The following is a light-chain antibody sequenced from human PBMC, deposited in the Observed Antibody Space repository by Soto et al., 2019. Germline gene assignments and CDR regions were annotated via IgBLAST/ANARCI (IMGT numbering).Light chain of an antibody. V-gene: IGKV1-33*01. CDR2: DAS. CDR1: QDISNY. J-gene: IGKJ2*01. Sequence: DIQMTQSPSSLSASVGDRVTITCQASQDISNYLNWYQQKPGKAPKLLIYDASNLETGVPSRFIGSGSGTDFTFTISSLQPEDIATYYCQQYDNLPPYTFGQGTKLVIK. CDR3: QQYDNLPPYT.